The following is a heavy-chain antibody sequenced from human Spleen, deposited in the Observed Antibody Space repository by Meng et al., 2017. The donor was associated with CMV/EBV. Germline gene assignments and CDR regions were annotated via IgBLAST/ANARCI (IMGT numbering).Heavy chain of an antibody. Sequence: SGGSISSSSYYWGWIRQPPGKGLEWIGSTYYSGSTYYNPSLKSRVTISVDTSKNQFSLKLSSVAAADTAVYYCARASSGWYPHSWFDPWGQGTLVTVSS. CDR3: ARASSGWYPHSWFDP. J-gene: IGHJ5*02. V-gene: IGHV4-39*07. CDR1: GGSISSSSYY. CDR2: TYYSGST. D-gene: IGHD6-19*01.